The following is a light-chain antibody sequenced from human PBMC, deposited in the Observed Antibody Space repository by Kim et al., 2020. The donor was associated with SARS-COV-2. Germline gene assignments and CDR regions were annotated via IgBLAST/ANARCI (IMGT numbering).Light chain of an antibody. Sequence: SVAPGERATLSCRASQSVSSNLAWYQQKPGQAPRLLIYGAATRAAGIPARFSGSGSGTEVTLTISSLQSEDFAVYYCQQYNNWLITFGQGTRLEIK. V-gene: IGKV3-15*01. J-gene: IGKJ5*01. CDR1: QSVSSN. CDR2: GAA. CDR3: QQYNNWLIT.